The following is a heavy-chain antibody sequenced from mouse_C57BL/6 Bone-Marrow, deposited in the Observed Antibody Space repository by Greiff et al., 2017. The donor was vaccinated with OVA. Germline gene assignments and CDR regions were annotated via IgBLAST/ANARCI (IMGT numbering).Heavy chain of an antibody. Sequence: VQVVESGPELVKPGASVKISCKASGYAFSSSWMNWVKQRPGKGLEWIGRIYPGDGDTNYNGKFKGKATLTADKSSSTAYMQLSSLTSEDSAVYFCVKISDLYYAMDYWGQGTSVTVSS. J-gene: IGHJ4*01. CDR2: IYPGDGDT. V-gene: IGHV1-82*01. D-gene: IGHD6-2*01. CDR3: VKISDLYYAMDY. CDR1: GYAFSSSW.